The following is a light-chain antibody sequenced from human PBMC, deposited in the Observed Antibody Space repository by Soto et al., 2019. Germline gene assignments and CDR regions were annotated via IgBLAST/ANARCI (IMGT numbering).Light chain of an antibody. J-gene: IGLJ3*02. Sequence: QSVLTQPPSASGTPGQRVTISCSGSTSNIGNNYVCWFQQLPGTAPKLLIYRNNQRPSGVPDRFSGSKSGTSASLAISGLRSEDEAYYYCAAWDDSLNGVVFGGGTQLTVL. V-gene: IGLV1-47*01. CDR2: RNN. CDR3: AAWDDSLNGVV. CDR1: TSNIGNNY.